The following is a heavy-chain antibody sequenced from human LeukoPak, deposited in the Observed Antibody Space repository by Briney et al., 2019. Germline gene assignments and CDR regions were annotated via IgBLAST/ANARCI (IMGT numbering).Heavy chain of an antibody. J-gene: IGHJ3*02. D-gene: IGHD3-22*01. V-gene: IGHV3-53*01. CDR2: TYTGGNS. CDR3: ARGGRGSAAVVAPRSFDI. Sequence: GGSLRLSCEASGFTVSSTHMVWVRQAPGKGLEWVSVTYTGGNSYYAGSVQGRFIISRDISKNTLYLQMNNLRAEDSALYYCARGGRGSAAVVAPRSFDIWGQGTMVTVSS. CDR1: GFTVSSTH.